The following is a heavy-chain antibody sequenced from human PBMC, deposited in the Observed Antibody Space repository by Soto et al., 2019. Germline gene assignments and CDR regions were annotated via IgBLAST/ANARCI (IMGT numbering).Heavy chain of an antibody. CDR2: IYYSGST. J-gene: IGHJ6*03. D-gene: IGHD2-8*01. CDR3: ARRPSGYCTNGVGPMYYYYYYMDV. CDR1: GGSISSSSYY. V-gene: IGHV4-39*01. Sequence: SETLSLTCTVSGGSISSSSYYWGWIRQPPGKGLEWIGSIYYSGSTYYNPSLKSRVTISVDTSKNQFSLKLSSVTAADTAVYYCARRPSGYCTNGVGPMYYYYYYMDVCGKGTTVIVSS.